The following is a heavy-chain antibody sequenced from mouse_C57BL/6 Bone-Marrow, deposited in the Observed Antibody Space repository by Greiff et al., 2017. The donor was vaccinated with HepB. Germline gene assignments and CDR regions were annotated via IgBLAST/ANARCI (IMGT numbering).Heavy chain of an antibody. CDR3: TAPHYYGKDY. V-gene: IGHV6-3*01. J-gene: IGHJ2*01. CDR1: GFTFSNYW. CDR2: IRLKSDNYAT. Sequence: EVQLQESGGGLVQPGGSMKLSCVASGFTFSNYWMNWVRQSPEKGLEWVAQIRLKSDNYATHYAESVKGRFTISRDDSKSSVYLQMNNLRAEDTGIYYCTAPHYYGKDYWGQGTTLTVSS. D-gene: IGHD1-1*01.